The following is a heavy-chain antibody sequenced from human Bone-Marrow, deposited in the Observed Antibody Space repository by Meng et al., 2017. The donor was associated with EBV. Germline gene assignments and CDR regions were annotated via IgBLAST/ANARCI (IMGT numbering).Heavy chain of an antibody. J-gene: IGHJ4*02. CDR3: ARDAPVYGSGSYYSY. D-gene: IGHD3-10*01. CDR1: GGSVSSGYYY. V-gene: IGHV4-61*01. CDR2: IYYSGST. Sequence: QVQLQESGPGLVKRSETLSPTCPVSGGSVSSGYYYWSWIRQPPGKGLEWIGYIYYSGSTNYNPSLKSRVTISMDTSKNQFSLKLTSVTAADTAVYFCARDAPVYGSGSYYSYWGQGTLVTVSS.